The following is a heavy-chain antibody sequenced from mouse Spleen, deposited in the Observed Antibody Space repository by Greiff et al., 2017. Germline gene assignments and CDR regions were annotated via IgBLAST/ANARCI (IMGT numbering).Heavy chain of an antibody. D-gene: IGHD3-3*01. CDR2: ISYDGSN. CDR1: GYSITSGYY. V-gene: IGHV3-6*01. J-gene: IGHJ2*01. CDR3: ARGGGQGFDY. Sequence: EVQRVESGPGLVKPSQSLSLTCSVTGYSITSGYYWNWIRQFPGNKLEWMGYISYDGSNNYNPSLKNRISITRDTSKNQFFLKLNSVTTEDTATYYCARGGGQGFDYWGQGTTLTVSS.